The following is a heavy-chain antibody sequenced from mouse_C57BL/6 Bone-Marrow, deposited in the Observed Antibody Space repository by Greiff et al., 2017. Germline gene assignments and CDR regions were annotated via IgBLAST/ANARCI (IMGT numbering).Heavy chain of an antibody. CDR1: GYTFTSYW. Sequence: QVQLKQPGAELVKPGASVKLSCKASGYTFTSYWMQWVKQRPGQGLEWIGEIDPSDSYTNYNQKFKGKATLTVDTSSSTAYLQLSSLTSEDSAVYYCARRGSYYSNYVFAYWGQGTLVTVSA. CDR3: ARRGSYYSNYVFAY. V-gene: IGHV1-50*01. J-gene: IGHJ3*01. CDR2: IDPSDSYT. D-gene: IGHD2-5*01.